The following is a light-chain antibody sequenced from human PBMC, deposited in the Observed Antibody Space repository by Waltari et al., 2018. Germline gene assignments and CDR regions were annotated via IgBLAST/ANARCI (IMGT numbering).Light chain of an antibody. Sequence: DMVMTQSPDALAVSLGERATINCKSSPSVFYYSNNKNYLAWYQHRPGQPPKLLIYWASTRESGVPDRFSGSGSGTDFTLTISSLQAEDVAVYYCQQYYASPFTFGPGTKLDIK. CDR1: PSVFYYSNNKNY. J-gene: IGKJ3*01. CDR3: QQYYASPFT. V-gene: IGKV4-1*01. CDR2: WAS.